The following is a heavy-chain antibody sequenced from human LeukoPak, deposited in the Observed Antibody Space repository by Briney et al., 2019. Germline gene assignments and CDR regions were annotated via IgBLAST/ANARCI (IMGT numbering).Heavy chain of an antibody. CDR1: GGSISSSPYY. J-gene: IGHJ4*02. D-gene: IGHD2-2*01. CDR2: IYYSGST. V-gene: IGHV4-39*01. Sequence: PSETLSLTCTVSGGSISSSPYYWGWIRQPPGKGLEWIGNIYYSGSTEYNASLKTRVTISVDTSKNQFSLKLTSVTAADTAVYYCARLQTSTSFYYFDSWGQGTLVTVSS. CDR3: ARLQTSTSFYYFDS.